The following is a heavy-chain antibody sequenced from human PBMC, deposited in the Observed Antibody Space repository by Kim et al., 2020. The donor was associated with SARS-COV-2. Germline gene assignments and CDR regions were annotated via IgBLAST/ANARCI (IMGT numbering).Heavy chain of an antibody. D-gene: IGHD4-17*01. Sequence: SQTLSLTCTVSGGSISSSSYYWSWIRQPPGKGLEWIGSIYYTGSTYYNPSLKSRVTISVDTSKNQFSLKPSSVTAADTAVYYCARLAYGDYRYFDLWGRG. V-gene: IGHV4-39*01. J-gene: IGHJ2*01. CDR1: GGSISSSSYY. CDR2: IYYTGST. CDR3: ARLAYGDYRYFDL.